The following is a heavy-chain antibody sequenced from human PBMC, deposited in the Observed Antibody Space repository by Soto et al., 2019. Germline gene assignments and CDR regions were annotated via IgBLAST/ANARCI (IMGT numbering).Heavy chain of an antibody. D-gene: IGHD2-15*01. J-gene: IGHJ4*02. CDR3: ARGSGRDIVVVVAANPPFDY. CDR1: GFTFSSYS. V-gene: IGHV3-48*02. CDR2: ISSSSSTI. Sequence: EVQLVESGGGLVQPGGSLRLSCAASGFTFSSYSMNWVRQAPGKGLEWVSYISSSSSTIYYADSVKGRFTISRDNAKNSLYLQMNSLRDEYTAVYYCARGSGRDIVVVVAANPPFDYWGQGTLVTVSS.